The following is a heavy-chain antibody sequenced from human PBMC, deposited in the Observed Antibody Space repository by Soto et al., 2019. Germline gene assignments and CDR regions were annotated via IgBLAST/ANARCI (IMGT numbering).Heavy chain of an antibody. J-gene: IGHJ6*02. CDR1: GFTFSNFD. CDR2: ISSSGGII. Sequence: ESGGGLIQPGESLRLSCAASGFTFSNFDMNWVRQAPGKGLEWVSHISSSGGIIYYAESVRGRFTVSRDNAKNSLSLQMNSLSGEDSAVYYCAREGSVSSSDYYAYYYGMDVWGQGTTVTVSS. D-gene: IGHD3-10*01. CDR3: AREGSVSSSDYYAYYYGMDV. V-gene: IGHV3-48*03.